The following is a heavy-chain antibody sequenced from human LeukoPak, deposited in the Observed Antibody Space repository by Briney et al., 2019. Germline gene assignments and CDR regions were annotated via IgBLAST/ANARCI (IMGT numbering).Heavy chain of an antibody. CDR2: IYYSGST. J-gene: IGHJ4*02. CDR1: GGSISSYY. D-gene: IGHD6-13*01. CDR3: ARSGGYSSSWSL. Sequence: SETLSPTCTVSGGSISSYYWSWIRQPPGKGLEWIGYIYYSGSTNYNPSLKSRVTISVDTSKNQFSLKLNSVTAADTAVYYCARSGGYSSSWSLWGQGTLVTVSS. V-gene: IGHV4-59*01.